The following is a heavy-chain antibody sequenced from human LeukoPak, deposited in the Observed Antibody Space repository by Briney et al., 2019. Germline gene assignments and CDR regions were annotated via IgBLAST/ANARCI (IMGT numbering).Heavy chain of an antibody. CDR1: GFTFSSYA. D-gene: IGHD5-12*01. J-gene: IGHJ4*02. Sequence: GGSLRLSCAASGFTFSSYAMSWVRQAPGKGLEWVSAISCSGGSTYYADSVKGRFTISRDNSKNTLYLQMNSLRAEDTAVYYCAKDAHCSLGMVATCGLVDYWGQGTLVTVSS. CDR3: AKDAHCSLGMVATCGLVDY. V-gene: IGHV3-23*01. CDR2: ISCSGGST.